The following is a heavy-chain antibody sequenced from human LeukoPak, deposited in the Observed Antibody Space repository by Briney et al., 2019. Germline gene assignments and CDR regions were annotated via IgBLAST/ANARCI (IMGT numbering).Heavy chain of an antibody. V-gene: IGHV3-21*01. CDR1: GFTFSDHY. CDR2: ISSSSSYI. Sequence: KSGGSLRLSCAASGFTFSDHYMDWVRQAPGKGLEWVSSISSSSSYIYYADSVKGRFTISRDNAKNSLYLQMNSLRAEDTAVYYCASQTGVIDYWGQGTLVTVSS. D-gene: IGHD1-1*01. CDR3: ASQTGVIDY. J-gene: IGHJ4*02.